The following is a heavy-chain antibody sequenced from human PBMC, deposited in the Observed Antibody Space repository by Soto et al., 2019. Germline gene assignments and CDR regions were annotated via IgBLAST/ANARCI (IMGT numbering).Heavy chain of an antibody. D-gene: IGHD2-2*01. J-gene: IGHJ4*02. Sequence: KTSETLSLTCTISGGSISAYYWSWIRQTPGQGLEWIGYIYASGSPYYNPSLKSRVIISADTSKNQISLNLTSATAADTAVYYCARGVGSSTPQHWGRGTLVTVSS. CDR3: ARGVGSSTPQH. CDR2: IYASGSP. V-gene: IGHV4-59*01. CDR1: GGSISAYY.